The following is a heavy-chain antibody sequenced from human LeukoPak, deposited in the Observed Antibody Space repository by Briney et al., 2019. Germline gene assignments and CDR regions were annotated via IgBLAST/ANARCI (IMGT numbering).Heavy chain of an antibody. CDR2: IYPGDSDT. CDR1: GYRFTSYW. D-gene: IGHD3-10*01. CDR3: ARLTYYYGSGSYWPGYFDY. V-gene: IGHV5-51*01. Sequence: GASLKISCKGSGYRFTSYWIGWVRQMPGKGLEWMGIIYPGDSDTRYSPSFQGQVTISVDKSIGTAYLQWSSLKASDTAMYYCARLTYYYGSGSYWPGYFDYWGQGTLVTVSS. J-gene: IGHJ4*02.